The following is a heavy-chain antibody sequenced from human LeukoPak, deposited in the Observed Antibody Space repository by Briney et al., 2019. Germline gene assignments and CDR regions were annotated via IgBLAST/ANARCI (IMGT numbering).Heavy chain of an antibody. D-gene: IGHD3-10*01. CDR3: AREGVGSGSYLDY. J-gene: IGHJ4*02. Sequence: GGSLRLSCAASGFTFSSYEMNWVRQAPGKGLERVSYISSSGSTIYYADSVKGRFTISRDNAKNSLYLQMNSLRAEDTAVYYCAREGVGSGSYLDYWGQGTLVTVSS. V-gene: IGHV3-48*03. CDR2: ISSSGSTI. CDR1: GFTFSSYE.